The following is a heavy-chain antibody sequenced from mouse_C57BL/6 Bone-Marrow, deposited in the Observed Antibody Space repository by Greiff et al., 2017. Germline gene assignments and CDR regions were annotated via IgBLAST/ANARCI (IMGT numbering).Heavy chain of an antibody. V-gene: IGHV1-81*01. J-gene: IGHJ4*01. CDR3: ARGDYYAMDY. CDR1: GYTFTSYG. Sequence: QVQLKESGAELARPGASVKLSCKASGYTFTSYGISWVKQRTGQGLEWIGEIYPRSGNTYYNEQFKGKATLTADKASSTAYMELRSLTSEDSAVYFCARGDYYAMDYWGQGTSGTVSS. CDR2: IYPRSGNT.